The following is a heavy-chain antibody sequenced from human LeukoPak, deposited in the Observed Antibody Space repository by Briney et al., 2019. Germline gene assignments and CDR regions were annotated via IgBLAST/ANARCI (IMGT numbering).Heavy chain of an antibody. D-gene: IGHD4-11*01. V-gene: IGHV1-69*04. Sequence: GASVKVSCKASGGTFSSYAICWVRQAPGQGLEWMGRIIPILGIANYAQKFQGRVTITADKSTSTAYMELSSLRSEDTAVYYCARVEPTTDNNWFDPWGQGTLVTVSS. CDR2: IIPILGIA. CDR3: ARVEPTTDNNWFDP. CDR1: GGTFSSYA. J-gene: IGHJ5*02.